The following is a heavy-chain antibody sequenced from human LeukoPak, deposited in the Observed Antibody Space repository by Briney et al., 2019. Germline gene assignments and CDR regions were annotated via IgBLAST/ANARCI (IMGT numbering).Heavy chain of an antibody. CDR3: ARRRSRGLVLRYFDWTARLDAFDI. J-gene: IGHJ3*02. Sequence: KSSETLSLTCAVYGGSFSGYYWSWIRQPPGKGLEWIGEINHSGSTNYNPSLKSRVTISVDTSKNQFSLKLSSVTAADTAVYYCARRRSRGLVLRYFDWTARLDAFDIWGQGTMVTVSS. V-gene: IGHV4-34*01. D-gene: IGHD3-9*01. CDR2: INHSGST. CDR1: GGSFSGYY.